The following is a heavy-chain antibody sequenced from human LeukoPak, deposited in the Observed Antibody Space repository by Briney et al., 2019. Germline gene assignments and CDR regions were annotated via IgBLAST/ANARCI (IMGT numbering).Heavy chain of an antibody. D-gene: IGHD3-10*01. CDR1: GGSISSSSHH. Sequence: PAETLSLTCTVSGGSISSSSHHWAWIRLPAGKGLEWIGNIHYSGNTFYHPSLKSRVTISLDTSTNQFSLKLSSVTAADTAVYYCAAWGHYYGSGSYYNEMGLDYWGQGTLVTVSS. CDR3: AAWGHYYGSGSYYNEMGLDY. CDR2: IHYSGNT. J-gene: IGHJ4*02. V-gene: IGHV4-39*07.